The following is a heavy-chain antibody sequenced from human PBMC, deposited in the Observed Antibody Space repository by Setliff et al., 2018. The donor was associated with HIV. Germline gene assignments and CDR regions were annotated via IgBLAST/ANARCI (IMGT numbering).Heavy chain of an antibody. D-gene: IGHD3-22*01. CDR1: GYTFTSDY. Sequence: GASVKVSCKASGYTFTSDYIHWVRQAPGQGLEWMGIINPAGNPTNYAQKFQGWITMTRDTSISTAYMELSRLRSDDTAVYYCARGMDYYDTSGYYQYYFDYWGQGTLVTVSS. J-gene: IGHJ4*02. CDR3: ARGMDYYDTSGYYQYYFDY. CDR2: INPAGNPT. V-gene: IGHV1-2*04.